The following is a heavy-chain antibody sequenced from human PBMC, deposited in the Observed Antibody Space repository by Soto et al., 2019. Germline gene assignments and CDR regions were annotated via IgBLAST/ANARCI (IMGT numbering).Heavy chain of an antibody. CDR3: ATSSLGITGTTADYYYGMDV. J-gene: IGHJ6*02. V-gene: IGHV3-33*01. Sequence: PGGSLRLSCAASGFTFSSYGMHWVRQAPGKGLEWVAVIWYDGSNKYYADSVKGRFTISRDNSKNTLYLQMNSLRAEDTAVYYCATSSLGITGTTADYYYGMDVWGQGTTVTVSS. CDR2: IWYDGSNK. D-gene: IGHD1-7*01. CDR1: GFTFSSYG.